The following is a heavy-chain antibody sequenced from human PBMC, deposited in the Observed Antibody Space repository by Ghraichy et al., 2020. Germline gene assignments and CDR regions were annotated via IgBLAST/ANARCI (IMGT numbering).Heavy chain of an antibody. Sequence: GGSLRLSCTASGFSIRLFSMSWVRQAPGKRLEWVANINEDGSEKYFVDSVLGRFTISRDNAKNSLSLRMSSLGAEDTAVYYCARGGYGDRYYFDSWGQGTLVYVSS. D-gene: IGHD4-17*01. CDR1: GFSIRLFS. V-gene: IGHV3-7*01. CDR3: ARGGYGDRYYFDS. CDR2: INEDGSEK. J-gene: IGHJ4*02.